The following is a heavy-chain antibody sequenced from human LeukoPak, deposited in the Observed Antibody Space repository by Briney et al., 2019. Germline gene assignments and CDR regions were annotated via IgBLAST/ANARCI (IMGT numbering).Heavy chain of an antibody. CDR3: AKDGGSGWLLYYFDY. D-gene: IGHD6-19*01. Sequence: PGGSLRLSCAASGFTFSSYAMSWVRQAPGKGLEWVSAISGSGGSTYYADSAKGRFTISRDNSKNTLYLQMNSLRAEDTAVYYCAKDGGSGWLLYYFDYWGQGTLVTVSS. CDR1: GFTFSSYA. CDR2: ISGSGGST. V-gene: IGHV3-23*01. J-gene: IGHJ4*02.